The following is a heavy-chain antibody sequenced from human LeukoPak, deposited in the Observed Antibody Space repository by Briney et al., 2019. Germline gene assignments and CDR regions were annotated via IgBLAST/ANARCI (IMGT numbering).Heavy chain of an antibody. CDR1: GFTFSSYA. CDR2: ISSNGGST. V-gene: IGHV3-64D*06. D-gene: IGHD4-17*01. Sequence: GGSLRLSCSASGFTFSSYAMHWVRQAPGKGLEYVSAISSNGGSTYYADSVKGRFTNSRDNSKNTLYLQMSSLRAEDTAVYYCVKDTHYGDYLLVNWGQGTLVTVSS. CDR3: VKDTHYGDYLLVN. J-gene: IGHJ4*02.